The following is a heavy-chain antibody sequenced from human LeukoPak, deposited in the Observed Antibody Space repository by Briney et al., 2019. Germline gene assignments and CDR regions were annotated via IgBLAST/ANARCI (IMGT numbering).Heavy chain of an antibody. Sequence: SETLSLTCAVYGGSFSDDYWSWIRQPAGKGLEWIGRIYTSGSTNYNPSLKSRVTISVDTSKNQFSLKLSSVTAADTAVYYCATTLYDSSGYLVSEYFQHWGQGTLVTVSS. V-gene: IGHV4-59*10. CDR3: ATTLYDSSGYLVSEYFQH. J-gene: IGHJ1*01. CDR1: GGSFSDDY. D-gene: IGHD3-22*01. CDR2: IYTSGST.